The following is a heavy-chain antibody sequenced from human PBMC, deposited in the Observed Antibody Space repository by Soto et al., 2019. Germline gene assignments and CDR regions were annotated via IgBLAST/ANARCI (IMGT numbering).Heavy chain of an antibody. CDR2: TLHGGSYK. CDR3: ANRLAGGEPSFLY. D-gene: IGHD2-21*01. V-gene: IGHV3-30*18. CDR1: GISFNTYG. Sequence: GGSLRLSCAASGISFNTYGVHWVRQAPGKGLEWVAVTLHGGSYKFYADSVRGRFTISRDNSKNTVYLQMNSLRAEDTAVYYCANRLAGGEPSFLYWGQGTQVTVSS. J-gene: IGHJ4*02.